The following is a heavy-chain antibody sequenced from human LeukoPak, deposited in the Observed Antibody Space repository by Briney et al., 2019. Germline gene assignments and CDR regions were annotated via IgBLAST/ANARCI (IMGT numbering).Heavy chain of an antibody. V-gene: IGHV1-18*01. CDR3: AREESDYDFWSGYYTAYNWFDP. CDR1: GYTFTSYG. CDR2: ISAYNGNT. D-gene: IGHD3-3*01. J-gene: IGHJ5*02. Sequence: ASVKVSCKASGYTFTSYGISWVRQAPGQGLEWMGWISAYNGNTNYAQELQGRVTMTTDTSTSTAYMELRSLRSDDTAVYYCAREESDYDFWSGYYTAYNWFDPWGQGTLVTVSS.